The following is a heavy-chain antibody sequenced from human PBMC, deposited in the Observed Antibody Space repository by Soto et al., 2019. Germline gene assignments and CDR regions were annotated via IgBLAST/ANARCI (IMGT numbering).Heavy chain of an antibody. CDR1: GGSFSGYY. J-gene: IGHJ4*02. D-gene: IGHD2-2*01. Sequence: QVQLQQWGAGLLKPSETLSLTCAVYGGSFSGYYWSWIRQPPGKGLEWIGEINHSGSTNYNPSLKSRVTISVDTSKNQFSLKLSSVTAADTAVYYCARGWGYCSSTRCQWVFDYWGQGTLVTVSS. CDR2: INHSGST. V-gene: IGHV4-34*01. CDR3: ARGWGYCSSTRCQWVFDY.